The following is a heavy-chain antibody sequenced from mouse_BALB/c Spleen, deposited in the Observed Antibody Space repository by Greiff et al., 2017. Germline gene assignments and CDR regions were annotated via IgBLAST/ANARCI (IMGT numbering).Heavy chain of an antibody. J-gene: IGHJ2*01. D-gene: IGHD2-1*01. CDR3: ARGPLYYGNYGGVDY. Sequence: DVMLVESGGGLVKPGGSLKLSCAASGFTFSDYYMYWVRQTPEKRLEWVATISDGGSYTYYPDSVKGRFTISRDNAKNNRYLQMSSLKSEDTAMYYCARGPLYYGNYGGVDYWGQGTTLTVSS. V-gene: IGHV5-4*02. CDR2: ISDGGSYT. CDR1: GFTFSDYY.